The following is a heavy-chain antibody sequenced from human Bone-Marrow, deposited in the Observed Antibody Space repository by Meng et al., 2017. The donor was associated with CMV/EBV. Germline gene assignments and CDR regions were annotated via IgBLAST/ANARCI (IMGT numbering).Heavy chain of an antibody. CDR2: ISYEGSDQ. V-gene: IGHV3-30*03. CDR3: ARGFDSTGYYMEY. Sequence: GRSLRLSCAASGFAFRTYWMRWVRQAPGKWLEWVAAISYEGSDQYYADSVRGPFTISRDNSEDTLYLQMNSLRAKDTAVYYSARGFDSTGYYMEYWGQGTLVTVSS. D-gene: IGHD3-22*01. J-gene: IGHJ4*01. CDR1: GFAFRTYW.